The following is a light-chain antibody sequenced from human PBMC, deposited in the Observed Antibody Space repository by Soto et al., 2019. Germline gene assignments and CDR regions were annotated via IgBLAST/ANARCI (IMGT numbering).Light chain of an antibody. V-gene: IGKV3-20*01. Sequence: EIVLTQSPGTLSLSPGERATLSCRASQSVSSNYLAWYQQMPGQAPRLLISGASRRASGIPERFSGSGSGTDFTLIISRLEPEDFLVYYCEQYGSSPPTFGQGNKVEIK. J-gene: IGKJ1*01. CDR3: EQYGSSPPT. CDR2: GAS. CDR1: QSVSSNY.